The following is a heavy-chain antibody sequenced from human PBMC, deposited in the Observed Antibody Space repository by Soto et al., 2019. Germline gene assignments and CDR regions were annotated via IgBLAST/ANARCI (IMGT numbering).Heavy chain of an antibody. Sequence: PGGSLRLSCAASGFTFSNAWVSWVRQAPGKGLEWVGRIKSKTDGGTTDYAAPVKGRFTISRDDSKNTLYLQMNSLRAEDTAVYYCGKQHIPYSSSWYQDYWGQGTLGTVSS. CDR1: GFTFSNAW. CDR3: GKQHIPYSSSWYQDY. J-gene: IGHJ4*02. CDR2: IKSKTDGGTT. D-gene: IGHD6-13*01. V-gene: IGHV3-15*01.